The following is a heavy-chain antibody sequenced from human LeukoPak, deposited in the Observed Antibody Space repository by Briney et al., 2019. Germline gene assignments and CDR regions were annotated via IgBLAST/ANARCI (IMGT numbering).Heavy chain of an antibody. J-gene: IGHJ4*02. V-gene: IGHV3-64*01. CDR2: ISYNGGST. D-gene: IGHD1-26*01. Sequence: GGSLRLSCAASGFTFSSYSMNWVRQAPGKGLEYVSSISYNGGSTYYANSVKGRFTISRDNSKNTLYLQMGSLRAEDMAVYYCARLAGGSYSDYWGQGTLVTVSS. CDR3: ARLAGGSYSDY. CDR1: GFTFSSYS.